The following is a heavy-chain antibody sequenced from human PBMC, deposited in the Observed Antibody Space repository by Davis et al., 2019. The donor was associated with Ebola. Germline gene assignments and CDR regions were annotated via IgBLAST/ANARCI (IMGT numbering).Heavy chain of an antibody. CDR2: IYYSGST. J-gene: IGHJ6*02. D-gene: IGHD5-18*01. CDR3: ARRGYSYGYLSWSYYYGMDV. Sequence: SETLSLTCTVSAGSISSSSYYWGWIRQPPGKGLEWIGSIYYSGSTYYNPSLKSRVTISVDTSKNQFSLKLSSVTAADTAVYYCARRGYSYGYLSWSYYYGMDVWGQGTTVTVSS. CDR1: AGSISSSSYY. V-gene: IGHV4-39*01.